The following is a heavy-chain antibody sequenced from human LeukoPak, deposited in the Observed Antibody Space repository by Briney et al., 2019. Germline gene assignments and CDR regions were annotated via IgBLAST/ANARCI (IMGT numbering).Heavy chain of an antibody. CDR3: AREEHHCSSTSCYGPNFDY. CDR2: ISSSSSYI. V-gene: IGHV3-21*01. J-gene: IGHJ4*02. D-gene: IGHD2-2*01. CDR1: GFTFSSYS. Sequence: GGSLRLSCAASGFTFSSYSMNWVRQAPGKGLEWVPSISSSSSYIYCADSVKGRFTISRDNAKNSLYLQMNSLRAEDTAVYYCAREEHHCSSTSCYGPNFDYWGQGTLVTVTS.